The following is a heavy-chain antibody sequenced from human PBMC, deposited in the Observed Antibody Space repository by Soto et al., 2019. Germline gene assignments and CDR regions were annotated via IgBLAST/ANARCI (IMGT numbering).Heavy chain of an antibody. D-gene: IGHD3-10*01. J-gene: IGHJ4*02. V-gene: IGHV4-59*11. Sequence: QVQLQESGPGLVKPSETLSLTCTVSGDSISSHYWSWIRQPPGKGLEWIGFGSTKYNPSLKSRISISVDTSKNQVSLNLTSATAADTAVYYCARVSTFASGSYYTLDYWGQGTLVTVSS. CDR3: ARVSTFASGSYYTLDY. CDR2: FGST. CDR1: GDSISSHY.